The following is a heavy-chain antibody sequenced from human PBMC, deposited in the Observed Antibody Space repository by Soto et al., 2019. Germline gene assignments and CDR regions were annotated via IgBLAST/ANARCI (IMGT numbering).Heavy chain of an antibody. CDR1: GGSVSSGSYY. CDR2: IYYSGST. CDR3: ARDMSLHAYYYYGMDV. D-gene: IGHD3-16*01. J-gene: IGHJ6*02. Sequence: SETLSLTCTVSGGSVSSGSYYWSWIRQPPGKGLEWIGYIYYSGSTNYNPSLKSRVTISVDTSKNQFSLKLSSVTAADTAVYYCARDMSLHAYYYYGMDVWGQGTTVTVSS. V-gene: IGHV4-61*01.